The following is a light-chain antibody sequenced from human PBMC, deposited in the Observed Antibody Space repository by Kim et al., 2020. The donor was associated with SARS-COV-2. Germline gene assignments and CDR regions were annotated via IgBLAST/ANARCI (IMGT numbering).Light chain of an antibody. CDR1: QGISNY. V-gene: IGKV1-27*01. CDR2: AAS. J-gene: IGKJ1*01. CDR3: QRYYNAPWT. Sequence: DIQMTQSPSSLSASVGDRVTITCRASQGISNYLAWYQHKPGEVPELLIYAASTLQSGVPSRFSGSGSGTDFTLTISGLQPEDVATYYCQRYYNAPWTFGQGTKVDIK.